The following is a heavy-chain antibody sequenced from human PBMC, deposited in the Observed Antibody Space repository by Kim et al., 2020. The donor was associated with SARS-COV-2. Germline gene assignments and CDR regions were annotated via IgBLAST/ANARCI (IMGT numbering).Heavy chain of an antibody. J-gene: IGHJ4*02. CDR1: GFLFGDYG. CDR2: TWYDGNNQ. V-gene: IGHV3-33*06. Sequence: GGSLRLSCAASGFLFGDYGMHWVRQAPGKGLEWVAGTWYDGNNQYYGDFVKGRFTISRDNFKNMLYLQMNSLRIEDTAVYYCAKDQGGVTSLDYWGQGTLVTVYS. D-gene: IGHD3-16*01. CDR3: AKDQGGVTSLDY.